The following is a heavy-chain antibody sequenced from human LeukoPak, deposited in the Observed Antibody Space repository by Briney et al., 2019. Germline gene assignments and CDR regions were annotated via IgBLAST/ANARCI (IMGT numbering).Heavy chain of an antibody. CDR3: AKSGGYSYGYDFDY. V-gene: IGHV3-43*02. D-gene: IGHD5-18*01. J-gene: IGHJ4*02. CDR2: ISGNGGST. CDR1: GFTFDDYA. Sequence: GGSLRLSCAASGFTFDDYAMHWVRHAPGKGVEWVFLISGNGGSTYYADSVKGRFTISRDNSKNSLYLQMNSLRTEDTALYYCAKSGGYSYGYDFDYWGQGTLVTVSS.